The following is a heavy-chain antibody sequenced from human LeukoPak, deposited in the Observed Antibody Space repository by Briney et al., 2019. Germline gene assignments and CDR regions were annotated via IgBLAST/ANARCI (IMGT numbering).Heavy chain of an antibody. CDR1: GGSFTNYY. J-gene: IGHJ4*02. Sequence: SETLSLTCTDNGGSFTNYYHSWVRHPPGKGLEWIGEIHPSGTTTYNPSLLSRATISVDTYKNQFSLKLTSVTAADTAVYYCSRGEDYYKVGNYWGQGTLVTVAS. CDR3: SRGEDYYKVGNY. V-gene: IGHV4-34*01. D-gene: IGHD3-22*01. CDR2: IHPSGTT.